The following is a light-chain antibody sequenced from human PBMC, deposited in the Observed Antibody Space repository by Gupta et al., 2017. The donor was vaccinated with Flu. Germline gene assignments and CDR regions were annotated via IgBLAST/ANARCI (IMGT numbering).Light chain of an antibody. V-gene: IGKV1-5*03. CDR3: RQYNSYTWT. Sequence: DIDMTPSPSTLSACVGDRVTIPCRASQSISSWLAWYQQKPGNAPKLLSYKASSIESGFPSRGSGTGSGTEFTLTISSLQPYDFATYYCRQYNSYTWTFGQGTKVEIK. CDR1: QSISSW. J-gene: IGKJ1*01. CDR2: KAS.